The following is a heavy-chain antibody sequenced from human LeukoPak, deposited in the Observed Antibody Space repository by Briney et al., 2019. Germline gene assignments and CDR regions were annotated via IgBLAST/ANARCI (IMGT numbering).Heavy chain of an antibody. V-gene: IGHV3-48*01. CDR2: ISSSSSTI. D-gene: IGHD3-3*01. J-gene: IGHJ6*02. Sequence: PGGSLRLSCAASGFTFSSYSMNWVRQAPGKGLEWVSYISSSSSTIYYADSVKGRFTISRDNAKNSLYLQMNSLRAEDTAVYYCAREYDFWSGYYPYYYYGMDVWGQGTTVTVSS. CDR1: GFTFSSYS. CDR3: AREYDFWSGYYPYYYYGMDV.